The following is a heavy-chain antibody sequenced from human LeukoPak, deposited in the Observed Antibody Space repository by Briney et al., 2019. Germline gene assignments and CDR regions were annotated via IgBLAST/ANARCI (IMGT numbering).Heavy chain of an antibody. V-gene: IGHV3-30*02. D-gene: IGHD3-10*01. J-gene: IGHJ4*02. Sequence: PGGSLRLSCVASGFTFSSNGMHWVRQAPGKGLEWVTFIQHDGSKKYYADSVKGRFTISRDNSKNTPYLEMNSLRAEDTAVYYCAKDIGSYYDYWGQGILVTVSS. CDR3: AKDIGSYYDY. CDR1: GFTFSSNG. CDR2: IQHDGSKK.